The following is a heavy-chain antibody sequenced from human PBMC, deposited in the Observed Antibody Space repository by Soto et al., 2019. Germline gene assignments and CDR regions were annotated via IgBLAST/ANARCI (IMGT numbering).Heavy chain of an antibody. J-gene: IGHJ4*02. CDR1: GYTFSTYS. CDR2: ISTYSGNT. V-gene: IGHV1-18*04. Sequence: ASVKVSCKTSGYTFSTYSINWVRQAPGQGLGWMAWISTYSGNTHYAERVQGRVTVTLDKSARTAFMELGGLTSDDTAVYYCARDNGYYDLWGQGTLVTVSS. CDR3: ARDNGYYDL.